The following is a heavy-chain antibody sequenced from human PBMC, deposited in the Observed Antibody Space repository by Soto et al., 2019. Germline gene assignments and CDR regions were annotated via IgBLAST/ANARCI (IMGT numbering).Heavy chain of an antibody. Sequence: ASVTVSCQASGYTFTSYGISWVRQAPGQGLEWMGWISAYNGNTNYAQKLQGRVTMTTDTSTSTAYMELRSLRSDDTAVYYCARLRRILRFLEWSPLRDNNWFDPWGQGTLVTVSS. CDR1: GYTFTSYG. CDR2: ISAYNGNT. CDR3: ARLRRILRFLEWSPLRDNNWFDP. D-gene: IGHD3-3*01. J-gene: IGHJ5*02. V-gene: IGHV1-18*01.